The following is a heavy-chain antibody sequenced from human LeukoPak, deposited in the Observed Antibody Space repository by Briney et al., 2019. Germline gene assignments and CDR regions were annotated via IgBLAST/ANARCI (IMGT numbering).Heavy chain of an antibody. CDR1: GFTFSSYS. CDR2: ISSSSSYI. CDR3: AINDYGDYGLRFDP. V-gene: IGHV3-21*01. Sequence: GGSLRLSCAASGFTFSSYSMNWVRQAPGKGLEWVSSISSSSSYIYYADSVKGRFTISRDNAKNSLYLQMNSLRAEDTAVYYCAINDYGDYGLRFDPWGQGTLVTASS. D-gene: IGHD4-17*01. J-gene: IGHJ5*02.